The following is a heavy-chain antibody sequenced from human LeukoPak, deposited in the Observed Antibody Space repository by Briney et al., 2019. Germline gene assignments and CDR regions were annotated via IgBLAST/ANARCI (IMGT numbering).Heavy chain of an antibody. CDR2: INHSGYT. CDR1: GVSFNDYY. CDR3: TRMTTGHDY. D-gene: IGHD4-17*01. J-gene: IGHJ4*02. Sequence: SETLSLTCAVSGVSFNDYYWSWVRQTPGKGLEWIGEINHSGYTNDSPSLKSRVTLSIDTSRKQFSLNLRSVTVAETGIYYCTRMTTGHDYWGQGPLVTVSS. V-gene: IGHV4-34*01.